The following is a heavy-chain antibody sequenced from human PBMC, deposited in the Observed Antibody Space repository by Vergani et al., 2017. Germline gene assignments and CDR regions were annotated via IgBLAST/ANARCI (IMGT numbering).Heavy chain of an antibody. D-gene: IGHD4-23*01. V-gene: IGHV4-31*03. CDR1: GGSISSGGSY. CDR2: IYYSGST. Sequence: QVQLQESGPGLVKPSQTLSLTCTVSGGSISSGGSYWSWIRQHPGKGLEWIGYIYYSGSTYYNPSLKSRVTISVDTSKNQFSLKLSSVTAADTAVYYCARDSSSYYGGNGNDAFDIWGQGTMVTVSS. CDR3: ARDSSSYYGGNGNDAFDI. J-gene: IGHJ3*02.